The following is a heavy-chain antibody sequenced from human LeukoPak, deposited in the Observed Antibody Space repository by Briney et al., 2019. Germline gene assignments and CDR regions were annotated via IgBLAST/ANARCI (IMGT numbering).Heavy chain of an antibody. CDR2: INPSGGST. V-gene: IGHV1-46*01. CDR1: GYTFTSYY. CDR3: ARALAQMGFITMVRGPTRGLDY. D-gene: IGHD3-10*01. Sequence: ASVKVSCKASGYTFTSYYMHWVRQAPGQGLEWMGIINPSGGSTSYAQKFQGRVTMTRDMSTSTVYMELSSLRSEDTAVYYCARALAQMGFITMVRGPTRGLDYWGQGTLVTVSS. J-gene: IGHJ4*02.